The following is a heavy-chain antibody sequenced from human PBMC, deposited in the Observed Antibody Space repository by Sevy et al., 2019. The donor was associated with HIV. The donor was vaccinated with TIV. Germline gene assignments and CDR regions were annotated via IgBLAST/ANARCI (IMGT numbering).Heavy chain of an antibody. CDR2: FDPEDGET. Sequence: ASVKVSCKVSGYTLTELSMHWVRQAPGKALEWMGGFDPEDGETIYAQKFQGRVTMTEDTSTDTAYMELSSLRSEDTAVYYCATFDAVAGPFDYWGQGTLVTVSS. J-gene: IGHJ4*02. CDR1: GYTLTELS. D-gene: IGHD6-19*01. V-gene: IGHV1-24*01. CDR3: ATFDAVAGPFDY.